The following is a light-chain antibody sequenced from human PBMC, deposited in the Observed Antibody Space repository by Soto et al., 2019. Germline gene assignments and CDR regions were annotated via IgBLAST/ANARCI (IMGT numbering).Light chain of an antibody. J-gene: IGLJ3*02. V-gene: IGLV1-44*01. CDR2: SNS. CDR1: ISNVGSNT. Sequence: QSVLTQPPSASETPGQRVTISCSGSISNVGSNTVNWYRQFPGTAPKVVIYSNSQRPSGVPERFSGSKSGTSASLAISGLQSEDEADYYCAAWDDSLNGPVFGGGTKLTVL. CDR3: AAWDDSLNGPV.